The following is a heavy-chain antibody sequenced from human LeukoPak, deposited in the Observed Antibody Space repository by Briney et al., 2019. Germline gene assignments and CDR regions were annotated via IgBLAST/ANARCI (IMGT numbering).Heavy chain of an antibody. J-gene: IGHJ5*02. CDR2: INSDGSNT. V-gene: IGHV3-74*01. CDR3: ARECYYDSSGYDGSAFDP. Sequence: PGGSLTLSCAASGFTFSTYWMHWVRQAPGKGLVWVSRINSDGSNTNYADSVKGRFTISRDNAKNSLYLQMNSLRAEDTAVYYCARECYYDSSGYDGSAFDPWGQGTLVTVSS. CDR1: GFTFSTYW. D-gene: IGHD3-22*01.